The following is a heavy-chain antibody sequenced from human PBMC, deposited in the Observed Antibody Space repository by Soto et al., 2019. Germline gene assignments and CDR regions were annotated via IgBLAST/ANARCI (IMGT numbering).Heavy chain of an antibody. V-gene: IGHV5-51*01. CDR2: IYPGDSDT. CDR3: ATHPDGGQLLQYFHYGMDV. D-gene: IGHD2-2*01. Sequence: GESLKISCKGSGYIFTNYWIGWVRQMPGKGLEWMGIIYPGDSDTRYSPSFQGQVTISADKSISTAYLQWSSLKASDTAIYYCATHPDGGQLLQYFHYGMDVWGQGTTVTVSS. J-gene: IGHJ6*02. CDR1: GYIFTNYW.